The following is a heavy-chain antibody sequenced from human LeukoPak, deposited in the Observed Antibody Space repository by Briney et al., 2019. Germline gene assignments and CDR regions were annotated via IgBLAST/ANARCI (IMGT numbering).Heavy chain of an antibody. D-gene: IGHD3-10*01. J-gene: IGHJ4*02. V-gene: IGHV4-61*08. CDR1: GGSISSGDYY. CDR2: IYYSGST. CDR3: ARSELLWFGGVNSGFDY. Sequence: SETLSLTCTVSGGSISSGDYYWSWIRQPPGKGLEWIGYIYYSGSTNYNPSLESRVTISVDTSKNQFSLKLSSVTAADTAVYYCARSELLWFGGVNSGFDYWGQGTLVTVSS.